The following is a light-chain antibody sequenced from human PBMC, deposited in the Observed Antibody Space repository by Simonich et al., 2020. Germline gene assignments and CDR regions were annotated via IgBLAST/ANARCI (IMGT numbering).Light chain of an antibody. V-gene: IGLV6-57*03. Sequence: NFMLTQPHSVSESPGKTVTISCTRSSGSIASNYVQWYQQRPGSAPTTVIYEVNQRPSGVPDRFSGSIDSSANSASLTISGLKTEDEADYYCQSYDSSNHVVFGGGTKLTVL. J-gene: IGLJ2*01. CDR2: EVN. CDR3: QSYDSSNHVV. CDR1: SGSIASNY.